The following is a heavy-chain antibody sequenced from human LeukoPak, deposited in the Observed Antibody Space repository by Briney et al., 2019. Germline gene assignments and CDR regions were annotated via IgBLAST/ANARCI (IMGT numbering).Heavy chain of an antibody. CDR1: GFTLSNYA. J-gene: IGHJ2*01. CDR2: LSSTSINM. CDR3: ARGGSGYWYFDL. D-gene: IGHD6-19*01. Sequence: PGGSLRLSCAASGFTLSNYAMEWVRQAPGKGLEWVSSLSSTSINMYYADSVKGRFTISRDNAKNSLYLQMNSLRAEDTAVYYCARGGSGYWYFDLWGRGTLVTVSS. V-gene: IGHV3-21*01.